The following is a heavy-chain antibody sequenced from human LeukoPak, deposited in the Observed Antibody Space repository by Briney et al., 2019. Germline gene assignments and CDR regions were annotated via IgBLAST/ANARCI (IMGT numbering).Heavy chain of an antibody. J-gene: IGHJ4*02. D-gene: IGHD6-19*01. CDR2: TYYRTKWYY. V-gene: IGHV6-1*01. Sequence: SPTLSLTFAISGDSVSINSAAWNWVRLSPSRGLEWLGRTYYRTKWYYDYAVSVESRITINSDTSRNQFSLQLNSVTPEDTAVYYCARGGSGASVADFHYWGQGALVTVSS. CDR1: GDSVSINSAA. CDR3: ARGGSGASVADFHY.